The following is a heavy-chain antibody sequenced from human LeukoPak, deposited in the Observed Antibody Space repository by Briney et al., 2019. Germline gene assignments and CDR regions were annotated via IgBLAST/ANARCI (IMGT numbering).Heavy chain of an antibody. CDR3: ARGGLGGYYGYYFDY. CDR2: ISYDGSNK. V-gene: IGHV3-30-3*01. J-gene: IGHJ4*02. Sequence: PGRSLRLSCAASGFTFSSYAMHWVRQAPGKGLEWVSVISYDGSNKYYADSVKGRFTISRDNSKNTLYLQMNSLRAEDTAVYYCARGGLGGYYGYYFDYWGQGTLVTVSS. CDR1: GFTFSSYA. D-gene: IGHD3-3*01.